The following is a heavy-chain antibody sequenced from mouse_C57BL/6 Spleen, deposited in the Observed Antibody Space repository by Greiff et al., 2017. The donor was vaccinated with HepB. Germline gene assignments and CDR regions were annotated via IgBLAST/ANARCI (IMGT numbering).Heavy chain of an antibody. CDR3: ARTQRTFDY. Sequence: EVHLVESGGDLVKPGGSLKLSCAASGFTFSSYGMSWVRQTPDKRLEWVATISSGGSYTYYPDSVKGRFTISRDNAKNTLYLQMSSLKSEDTAMYYCARTQRTFDYWGQGTTLTVSS. J-gene: IGHJ2*01. CDR1: GFTFSSYG. V-gene: IGHV5-6*01. CDR2: ISSGGSYT.